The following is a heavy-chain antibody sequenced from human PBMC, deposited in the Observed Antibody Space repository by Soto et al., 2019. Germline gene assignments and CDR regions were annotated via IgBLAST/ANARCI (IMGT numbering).Heavy chain of an antibody. J-gene: IGHJ5*02. CDR1: GAALNSGNYY. Sequence: SETLSLTCSVSGAALNSGNYYWSWIRQVPGKGLEWIGHIYVTGAVDYNPSLRDRITISQDTSERQFSLNLRLVTAADTAVYYCARLRIATNNYKWSDPWGQGTLVTVSS. CDR2: IYVTGAV. CDR3: ARLRIATNNYKWSDP. V-gene: IGHV4-31*03. D-gene: IGHD2-21*01.